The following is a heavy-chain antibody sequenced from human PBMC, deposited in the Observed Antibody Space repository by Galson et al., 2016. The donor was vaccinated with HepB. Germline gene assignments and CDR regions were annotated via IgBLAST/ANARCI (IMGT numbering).Heavy chain of an antibody. CDR1: GFIFSNYW. Sequence: SLRLSCAASGFIFSNYWMNWVRQAPGKGLEWVASIKHDGSVIHYLDSVKGRFTISRDNAKNSVYLQMNNLRGDDTAIYYCARVGKGDSADIWFDPGGQGTLVTVSS. CDR3: ARVGKGDSADIWFDP. D-gene: IGHD2-21*01. J-gene: IGHJ5*02. V-gene: IGHV3-7*03. CDR2: IKHDGSVI.